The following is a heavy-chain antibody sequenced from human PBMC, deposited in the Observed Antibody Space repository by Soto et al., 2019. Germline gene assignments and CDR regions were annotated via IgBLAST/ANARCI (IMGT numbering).Heavy chain of an antibody. CDR3: ARVGSHYIDYFNY. V-gene: IGHV1-8*01. Sequence: ASVKVSCKASGYTFTSYDINWVRQATGQGLEWMGWMNPNSGNTGYAQKFQGRVTMTRNTSISTAYMELSSLRSDDMAVYYCARVGSHYIDYFNYWGQGALVTVSS. CDR2: MNPNSGNT. CDR1: GYTFTSYD. D-gene: IGHD1-26*01. J-gene: IGHJ4*02.